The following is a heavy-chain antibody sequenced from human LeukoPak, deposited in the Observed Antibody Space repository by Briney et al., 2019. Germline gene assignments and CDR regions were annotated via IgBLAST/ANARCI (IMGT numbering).Heavy chain of an antibody. J-gene: IGHJ4*02. CDR3: AKATFYYHSSGYSRVYYFDY. V-gene: IGHV3-23*01. CDR1: GFTFSTYD. D-gene: IGHD3-22*01. Sequence: GGSLRLSCAASGFTFSTYDMSWVRQAPGKGLEWVSSISGTGGSTYYADSVKGRFTISRGNSKDALFLQMNSLRAEDTAVYYCAKATFYYHSSGYSRVYYFDYWGQGTLVTVSS. CDR2: ISGTGGST.